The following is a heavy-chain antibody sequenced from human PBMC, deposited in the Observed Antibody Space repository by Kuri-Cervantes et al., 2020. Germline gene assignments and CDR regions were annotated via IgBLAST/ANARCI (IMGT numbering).Heavy chain of an antibody. J-gene: IGHJ6*02. CDR1: GYTFTSYG. V-gene: IGHV1-18*01. CDR3: ASDWNQLWFGELLTTSYYYYGMDV. D-gene: IGHD3-10*01. Sequence: ASVKVSCKASGYTFTSYGISWVRQAPGQGLEWMGWISAYNGNTNYSQKPQGRVTMTTDTSTSTAYMELRSLRSDDTAVYYCASDWNQLWFGELLTTSYYYYGMDVWGQGTTVTVSS. CDR2: ISAYNGNT.